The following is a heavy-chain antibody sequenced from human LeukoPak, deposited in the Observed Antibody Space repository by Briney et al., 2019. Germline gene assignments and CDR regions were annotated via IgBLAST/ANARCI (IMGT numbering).Heavy chain of an antibody. CDR2: INPNSGGT. CDR1: GYTFTDYY. J-gene: IGHJ4*02. CDR3: ARAGIAAAGTFGY. D-gene: IGHD6-13*01. Sequence: GASVKVSCKASGYTFTDYYMHWVRQDPGQGLEWMGWINPNSGGTNYAQKFQGRVTMTRDTSISTAYMELSRLRSDDTAVYYCARAGIAAAGTFGYWGQGTLVTVSS. V-gene: IGHV1-2*02.